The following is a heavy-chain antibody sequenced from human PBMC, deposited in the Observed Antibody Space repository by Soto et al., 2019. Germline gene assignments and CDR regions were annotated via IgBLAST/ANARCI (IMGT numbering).Heavy chain of an antibody. D-gene: IGHD5-12*01. V-gene: IGHV1-18*01. CDR2: ISGHNVGT. J-gene: IGHJ4*02. CDR3: ARDQGGYGIFDD. Sequence: QVQLVQSGPEVKKPEASVKVSCKTSGYTFTSSGITWVRQAPGQGPEWMGWISGHNVGTIFERNFQDRVTLTIDSSTTTAYMEVRSLSFADTAIYYCARDQGGYGIFDDWGQGTLVTVSS. CDR1: GYTFTSSG.